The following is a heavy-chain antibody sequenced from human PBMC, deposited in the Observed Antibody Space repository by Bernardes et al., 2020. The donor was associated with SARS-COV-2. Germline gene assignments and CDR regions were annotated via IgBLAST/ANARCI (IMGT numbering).Heavy chain of an antibody. CDR3: ARDWVVLVGAVYYYYYGMDV. J-gene: IGHJ6*02. Sequence: GGSLRLSCAASGFTFSSYSMNWVRQAPGKGLEWVSYISSSSSTIYYADSVKGRFTISRDNAKNSLYLQMNSLRAEDTAVYYCARDWVVLVGAVYYYYYGMDVWGQGTTVTVSS. CDR1: GFTFSSYS. V-gene: IGHV3-48*01. CDR2: ISSSSSTI. D-gene: IGHD1-26*01.